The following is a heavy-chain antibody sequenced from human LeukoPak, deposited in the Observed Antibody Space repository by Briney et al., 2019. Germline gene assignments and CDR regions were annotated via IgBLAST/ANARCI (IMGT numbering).Heavy chain of an antibody. CDR2: INPNSGGT. CDR1: GYAFTGYY. D-gene: IGHD6-13*01. V-gene: IGHV1-2*02. J-gene: IGHJ4*02. Sequence: ASVKVSCKASGYAFTGYYMHWVRQAPGRGLEWMGWINPNSGGTNYAQKFQGRVTMTRDTSISTAYMELSRLRSDDTAVYNCAREKQLAFDYWGQGTLVTVSS. CDR3: AREKQLAFDY.